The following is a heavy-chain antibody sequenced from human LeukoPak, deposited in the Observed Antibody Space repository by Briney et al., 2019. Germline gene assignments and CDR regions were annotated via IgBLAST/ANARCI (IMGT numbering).Heavy chain of an antibody. CDR1: GFTFGSYW. CDR2: INSDGSNT. D-gene: IGHD2-15*01. Sequence: PGGSLRLSCAASGFTFGSYWMHWVRQAPGRGLVWVSRINSDGSNTKYADSVKGRFSISRDNVKKTLYLQMNSLTAEDTSVYYCARVIGPVVAMDQWGPGTLVTVSS. J-gene: IGHJ4*02. CDR3: ARVIGPVVAMDQ. V-gene: IGHV3-74*03.